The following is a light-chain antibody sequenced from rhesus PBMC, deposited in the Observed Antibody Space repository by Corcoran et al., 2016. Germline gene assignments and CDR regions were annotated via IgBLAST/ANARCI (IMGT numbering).Light chain of an antibody. Sequence: ETVVTQSPATLSLSPGERATLSCRASQSVGSNLAWYRQKPGQAPKLLIYDASSRATGIPDRFSGSGAGTEFTLTISSLEPEEVGVYYCHQYNNWWTFGQGTKVEIK. CDR3: HQYNNWWT. V-gene: IGKV3-42*02. CDR1: QSVGSN. CDR2: DAS. J-gene: IGKJ1*01.